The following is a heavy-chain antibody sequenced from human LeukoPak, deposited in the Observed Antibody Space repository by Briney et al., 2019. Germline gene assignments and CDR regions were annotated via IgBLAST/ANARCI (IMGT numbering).Heavy chain of an antibody. Sequence: SETLSLTCTVWGGSINSDPWSWIRQPPGKRLEWMGYIHYSGSTNYNPSLKSRVTISGDTPKSQFSLKLTSVTAADKAVYYCAKEVRGVIRYFDLWGRGTLVTVSS. CDR3: AKEVRGVIRYFDL. D-gene: IGHD3-10*01. CDR1: GGSINSDP. J-gene: IGHJ2*01. CDR2: IHYSGST. V-gene: IGHV4-59*01.